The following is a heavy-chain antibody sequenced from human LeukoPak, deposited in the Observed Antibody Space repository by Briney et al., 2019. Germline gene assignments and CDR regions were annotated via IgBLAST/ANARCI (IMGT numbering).Heavy chain of an antibody. CDR3: ARDTLIAAFDY. V-gene: IGHV4-39*02. D-gene: IGHD6-13*01. CDR1: GGSITSSNYY. CDR2: IYYSGST. Sequence: PSETLSLTCTVSGGSITSSNYYWGWIRQPPGKGLEWIGSIYYSGSTYYNSSLKSRVTISVDTSKNQFSLKLSSVTAADTAVYYCARDTLIAAFDYWGQGTLVTVSS. J-gene: IGHJ4*02.